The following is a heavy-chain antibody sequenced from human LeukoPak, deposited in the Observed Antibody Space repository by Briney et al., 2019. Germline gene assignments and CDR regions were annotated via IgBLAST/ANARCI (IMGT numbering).Heavy chain of an antibody. D-gene: IGHD3-9*01. Sequence: PGGSLRLSCAASGFTFSSYAMSWVRQAPGKGLEWVSAISGSGGSTYYADSVKGRFTISRGNSKNTLYLQMNSLRAEDTAVYYCAKDLNPDYDISTGYYFVIWGQGTMVTVSS. CDR2: ISGSGGST. V-gene: IGHV3-23*01. CDR1: GFTFSSYA. CDR3: AKDLNPDYDISTGYYFVI. J-gene: IGHJ3*02.